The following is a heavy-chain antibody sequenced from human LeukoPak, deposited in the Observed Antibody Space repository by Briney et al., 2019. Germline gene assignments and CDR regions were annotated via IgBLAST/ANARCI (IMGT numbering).Heavy chain of an antibody. J-gene: IGHJ4*02. D-gene: IGHD6-13*01. CDR1: GFTFSNYA. Sequence: QTGGSLRLSCAASGFTFSNYAMSWVRQAPGRGLEWVSTISGGSYSTYYADSVKGRFTISRDNSKNMLYLQMNSLRAEDTAVYYCVKGRISEDGLDFWGQGTLVTVSS. CDR3: VKGRISEDGLDF. CDR2: ISGGSYST. V-gene: IGHV3-23*01.